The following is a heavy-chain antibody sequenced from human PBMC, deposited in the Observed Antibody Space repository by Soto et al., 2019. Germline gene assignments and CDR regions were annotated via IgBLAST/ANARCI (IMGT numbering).Heavy chain of an antibody. CDR2: ISGSGGST. CDR1: GFTFSSYA. D-gene: IGHD2-15*01. CDR3: ATVTGYCSGGSCYPPDY. V-gene: IGHV3-23*01. J-gene: IGHJ4*02. Sequence: EVQLLESGGGLVQPGGSLRLSCAASGFTFSSYAMSWVRQAPGKGLEWVSAISGSGGSTYYADSVKGRFTISRDNSKNTLYLQMNSLRAEDTAVYYCATVTGYCSGGSCYPPDYWGQGTLVIVS.